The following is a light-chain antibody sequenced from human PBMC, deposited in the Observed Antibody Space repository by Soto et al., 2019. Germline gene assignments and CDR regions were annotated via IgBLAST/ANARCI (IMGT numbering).Light chain of an antibody. CDR3: QQYGSSGT. Sequence: LSQSPGTQSLSPGARATLSCRASQSVSNNYLAWYQQKPGQAPRLLIYGASNSATGIPDRYSGSGSGTDFTLTISRLEPEDFAVYYCQQYGSSGTFGQGTKV. V-gene: IGKV3-20*01. CDR2: GAS. CDR1: QSVSNNY. J-gene: IGKJ1*01.